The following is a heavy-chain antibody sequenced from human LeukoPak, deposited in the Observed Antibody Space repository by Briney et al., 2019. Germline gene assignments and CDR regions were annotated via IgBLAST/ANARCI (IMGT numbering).Heavy chain of an antibody. CDR2: INGDGSTT. Sequence: GRSLRLSCAVSGITFSNYWMHWVRQAPGKGLVWVSRINGDGSTTAYADSVKGRFTISRDNAKNTLYLQMNSLRAEDTAVYYCARGNYFGSGTYYSPTSYWGQGTRVTVSS. CDR3: ARGNYFGSGTYYSPTSY. CDR1: GITFSNYW. J-gene: IGHJ4*02. D-gene: IGHD3-10*01. V-gene: IGHV3-74*01.